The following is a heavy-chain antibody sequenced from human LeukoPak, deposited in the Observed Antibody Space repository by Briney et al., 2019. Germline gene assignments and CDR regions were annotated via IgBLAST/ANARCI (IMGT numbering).Heavy chain of an antibody. D-gene: IGHD2-15*01. CDR1: GYTFTSYG. J-gene: IGHJ6*02. Sequence: APVKVSCKASGYTFTSYGISWVRQAPGQGLEWMGWISAYTDYTNYAQKLQGRVTMTTDTSTATAYMELRSLRSDDTAIYYCARDRRSWELLPEGDYNFYAMDVWGQGTTVTVSS. V-gene: IGHV1-18*01. CDR3: ARDRRSWELLPEGDYNFYAMDV. CDR2: ISAYTDYT.